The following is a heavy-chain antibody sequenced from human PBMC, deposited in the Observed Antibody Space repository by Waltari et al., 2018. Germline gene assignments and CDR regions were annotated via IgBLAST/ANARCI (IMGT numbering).Heavy chain of an antibody. CDR3: ARVGGKNYDSSGYYSPYYFDY. Sequence: QLQLQESGPGLVKPSETLSLTCTVSGGSISSSSYYWGWIRQPPGKGLEWIGSIYYSGSTHYSPTLKSRGTISVDTSKNQFSLKLSAVTAADTAVYYCARVGGKNYDSSGYYSPYYFDYWGQGTLVTVSS. CDR1: GGSISSSSYY. J-gene: IGHJ4*02. CDR2: IYYSGST. D-gene: IGHD3-22*01. V-gene: IGHV4-39*01.